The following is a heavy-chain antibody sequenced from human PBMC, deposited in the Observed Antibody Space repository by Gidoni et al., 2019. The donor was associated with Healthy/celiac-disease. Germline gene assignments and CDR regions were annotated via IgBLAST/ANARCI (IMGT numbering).Heavy chain of an antibody. CDR1: GFTFSSYS. V-gene: IGHV3-21*01. J-gene: IGHJ4*02. Sequence: EVQLVESGGGLVKPGGSLRLSCAASGFTFSSYSMNWVRQAPGKGLEWVSSIRSSSRYIYYADSVKGRFTISRDNAKNSLYLQMNSLRAEDTAVYYCAREVIAAAGTDYWGQGTLVTVSS. CDR3: AREVIAAAGTDY. D-gene: IGHD6-13*01. CDR2: IRSSSRYI.